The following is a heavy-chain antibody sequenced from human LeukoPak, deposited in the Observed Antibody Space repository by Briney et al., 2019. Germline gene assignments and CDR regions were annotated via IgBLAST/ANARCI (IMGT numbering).Heavy chain of an antibody. J-gene: IGHJ3*02. CDR2: INPSGGST. V-gene: IGHV1-46*01. CDR3: ARDRNYYDSSGYYYDGDAFDI. CDR1: GYTFTSYY. D-gene: IGHD3-22*01. Sequence: GASVKVSCKASGYTFTSYYMHWVRQAPGQGLEWMGIINPSGGSTSYAQKFQGRVTITRDTSASTAYMELSSLRSEDTAVYYCARDRNYYDSSGYYYDGDAFDIWGQGTMVTVSS.